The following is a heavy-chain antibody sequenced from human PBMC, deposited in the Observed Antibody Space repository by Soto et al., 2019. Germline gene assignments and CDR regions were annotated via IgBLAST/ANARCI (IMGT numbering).Heavy chain of an antibody. J-gene: IGHJ4*02. V-gene: IGHV3-7*01. CDR1: GFTFSSYW. CDR2: IKQDGSEK. D-gene: IGHD6-19*01. CDR3: ARVPRPGYSSGWYLDYFDY. Sequence: GGSLRLSCAASGFTFSSYWMSWVRQAPGKGLEWVANIKQDGSEKYYVDSVKGRFTISRDNAKNSLYLQMNSLRAEDTAVYYCARVPRPGYSSGWYLDYFDYWGQGTLVTVSS.